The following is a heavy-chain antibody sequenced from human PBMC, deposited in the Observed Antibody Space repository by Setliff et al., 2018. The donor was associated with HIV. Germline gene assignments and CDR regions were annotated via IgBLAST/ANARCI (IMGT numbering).Heavy chain of an antibody. CDR1: GGSLSSTTYY. Sequence: PSETLSLTCTVSGGSLSSTTYYWGWIRQPTGKGLEWIGIIDYSGNTYYNPSLKSRITISVDTSKNQFSLKLSSVTAADTAVYYCERSGPVWFGEPPYYFDSWGLGTLVTVSS. CDR3: ERSGPVWFGEPPYYFDS. V-gene: IGHV4-39*07. J-gene: IGHJ4*02. D-gene: IGHD3-10*01. CDR2: IDYSGNT.